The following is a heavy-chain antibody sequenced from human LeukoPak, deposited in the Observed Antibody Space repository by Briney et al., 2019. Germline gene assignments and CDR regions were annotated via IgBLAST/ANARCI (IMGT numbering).Heavy chain of an antibody. CDR3: ARGRYSSGWYKEKTWFDP. D-gene: IGHD6-19*01. CDR2: IYHTGNT. CDR1: GVSLSRGGYS. Sequence: SETLSLTCTVSGVSLSRGGYSWTWIRQPPRKELEWIGDIYHTGNTNYNPSLKSRFTISVDASKNQVSLRLTSVTAADTAVYYCARGRYSSGWYKEKTWFDPWGQGILVTVSS. V-gene: IGHV4-30-4*07. J-gene: IGHJ5*02.